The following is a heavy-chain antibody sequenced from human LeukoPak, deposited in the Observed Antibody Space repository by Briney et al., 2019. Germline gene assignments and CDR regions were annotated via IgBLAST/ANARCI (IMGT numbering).Heavy chain of an antibody. Sequence: SQTLSLTCAISGDSVSSNSAAWNWIRQSPSRGLEWLGRTYYRPNWNNDYAVSVESRITINPDTSKNQFSLQVNSVTPEDTAVYYCARARLHHNYGSGTSFDYWGQGTLVTVSS. CDR2: TYYRPNWNN. V-gene: IGHV6-1*01. CDR3: ARARLHHNYGSGTSFDY. CDR1: GDSVSSNSAA. J-gene: IGHJ4*02. D-gene: IGHD3-10*01.